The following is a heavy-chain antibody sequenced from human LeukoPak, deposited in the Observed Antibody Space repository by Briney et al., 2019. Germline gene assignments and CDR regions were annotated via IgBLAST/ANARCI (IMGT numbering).Heavy chain of an antibody. Sequence: PGGFLRLSCAASGFTFSSYAMHWVRQAPGKGLEWVAVISSDGSNKYYADSVKGRFTISRDNSKNTLYLQMNSLRAEDTAVYYCARDSVAPAVHYYFDYWGQGTLVTVSS. CDR2: ISSDGSNK. J-gene: IGHJ4*02. CDR3: ARDSVAPAVHYYFDY. D-gene: IGHD2-2*01. V-gene: IGHV3-30*04. CDR1: GFTFSSYA.